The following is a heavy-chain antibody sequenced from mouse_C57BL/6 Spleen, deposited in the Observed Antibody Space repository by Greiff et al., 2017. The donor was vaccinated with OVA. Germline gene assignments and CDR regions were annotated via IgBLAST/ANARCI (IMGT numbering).Heavy chain of an antibody. Sequence: EVKLQESGPGLVKPSQSLSLTCSVTGYSITSGYYWNWIRQFPGNKLEWMGYISYDGSNNYNPSLKNRISITRDTSKNQFFLKLNSVTTEDTATYYCAREDYDYDRSYWYFDVWGTGTTVTVSS. V-gene: IGHV3-6*01. J-gene: IGHJ1*03. CDR3: AREDYDYDRSYWYFDV. CDR2: ISYDGSN. D-gene: IGHD2-4*01. CDR1: GYSITSGYY.